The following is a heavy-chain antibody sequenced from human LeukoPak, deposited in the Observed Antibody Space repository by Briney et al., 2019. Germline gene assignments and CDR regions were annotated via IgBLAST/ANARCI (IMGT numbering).Heavy chain of an antibody. CDR2: ISGSGGST. J-gene: IGHJ4*02. V-gene: IGHV3-11*04. CDR3: ARVLYNSGWYGDQY. CDR1: GFTVSTNY. D-gene: IGHD6-19*01. Sequence: GGSLRLSCAASGFTVSTNYMSWVRQAPGKGLEWVSTISGSGGSTYYADSVKGRFTISRDNAKNSLYLQMNSLRAEDTAVYYCARVLYNSGWYGDQYWGQGTLVTVSS.